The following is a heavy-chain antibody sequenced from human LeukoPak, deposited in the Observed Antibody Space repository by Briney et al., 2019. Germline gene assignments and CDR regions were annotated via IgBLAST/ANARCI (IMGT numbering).Heavy chain of an antibody. CDR3: ARDLALTIFGVVRLSGQFDY. Sequence: GGSLRLSCAASGFTFSSYSLNWVRQAPGKGLEWVSSISTTSSYIYYADSVRGRFTISRDNAKNSLYLQMNSLRAEDTAVYYCARDLALTIFGVVRLSGQFDYWGQGTLVTVSS. CDR2: ISTTSSYI. D-gene: IGHD3-3*01. CDR1: GFTFSSYS. V-gene: IGHV3-21*01. J-gene: IGHJ4*02.